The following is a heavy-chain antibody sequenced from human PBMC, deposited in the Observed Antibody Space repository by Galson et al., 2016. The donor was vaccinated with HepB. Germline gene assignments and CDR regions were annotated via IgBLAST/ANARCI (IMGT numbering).Heavy chain of an antibody. CDR2: INSRGDTT. J-gene: IGHJ4*02. V-gene: IGHV3-48*02. CDR3: ATFVGLGGSG. D-gene: IGHD3/OR15-3a*01. Sequence: SLRLSCAASGFTFNTYAFNWVRQAPGKGLEWLSYINSRGDTTYYGDSLKGRFTTSRDNAKNSLYLEMNSLTDDDTAIYYCATFVGLGGSGWGQGTLFTVSS. CDR1: GFTFNTYA.